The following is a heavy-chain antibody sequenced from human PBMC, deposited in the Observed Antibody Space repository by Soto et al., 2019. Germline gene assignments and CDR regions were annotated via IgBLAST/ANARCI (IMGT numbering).Heavy chain of an antibody. Sequence: ASVKVSCKASGYTFTSYGISWVRQAPGQGLEWMGWISAYNGNTNYAQKLQGRVTMTTDTSTSTAYMELRSLRSDDTAVYYCARLPFNWSSLGPNAFDIWGQGTMVTVSS. J-gene: IGHJ3*02. CDR1: GYTFTSYG. V-gene: IGHV1-18*01. CDR2: ISAYNGNT. CDR3: ARLPFNWSSLGPNAFDI. D-gene: IGHD1-20*01.